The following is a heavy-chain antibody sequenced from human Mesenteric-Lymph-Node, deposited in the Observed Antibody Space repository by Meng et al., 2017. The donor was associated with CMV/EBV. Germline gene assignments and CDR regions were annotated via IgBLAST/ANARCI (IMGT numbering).Heavy chain of an antibody. D-gene: IGHD2-2*02. Sequence: SETLSLTCAVSGASITGTNWWSWVRQSPGKGLMWIGDIYHSGSTNYNPSLKSRVTISVDTSKNQFSLKLSSVTAADTAVYYCARVVVVVPAAIPWRYYYYGMDVWGQGTTVTVSS. J-gene: IGHJ6*02. CDR2: IYHSGST. V-gene: IGHV4-4*02. CDR1: GASITGTNW. CDR3: ARVVVVVPAAIPWRYYYYGMDV.